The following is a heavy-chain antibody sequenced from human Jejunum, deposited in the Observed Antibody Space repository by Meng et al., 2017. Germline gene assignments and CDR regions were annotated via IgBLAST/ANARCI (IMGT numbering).Heavy chain of an antibody. V-gene: IGHV4-39*01. Sequence: QLQLLESGAGLVKASETLSLTCIVSVGSITSTTNYWGWIRQPPGKALEWIGSIYYSGSTHYNPSLKRRVIVSIDTSKDQFSLTLTSAAAADTAMYYCARNKTQGFFDIWGQGTLVTVPQ. CDR1: VGSITSTTNY. CDR2: IYYSGST. CDR3: ARNKTQGFFDI. J-gene: IGHJ4*02. D-gene: IGHD1/OR15-1a*01.